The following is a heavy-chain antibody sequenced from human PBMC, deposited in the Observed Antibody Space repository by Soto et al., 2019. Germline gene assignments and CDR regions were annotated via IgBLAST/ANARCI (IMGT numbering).Heavy chain of an antibody. CDR3: ARSKGLDP. V-gene: IGHV4-34*01. J-gene: IGHJ5*02. CDR2: INHSGST. Sequence: PSETLSLTCTISGGSISTYYWSWIRQPPGKGLEWIGEINHSGSTKYNPSLKSRVTISVDTPKNQFSLKLSSVTAADTAVYFCARSKGLDPWGQGTLVTVSS. CDR1: GGSISTYY.